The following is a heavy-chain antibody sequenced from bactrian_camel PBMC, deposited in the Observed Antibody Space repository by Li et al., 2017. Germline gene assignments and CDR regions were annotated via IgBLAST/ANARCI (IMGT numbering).Heavy chain of an antibody. CDR3: TASTNMPYPWYLPRRYPY. Sequence: VQLVESGGGSVEAGGSVRLSCVASGFTEDGNYVAWIRQAPGKGREGVASIYTGTDRTYYSDSVKGRVAIWQDNAKNTVYLQMNSLKPEDTSMYYCTASTNMPYPWYLPRRYPYWGQGTQVTVS. CDR1: GFTEDGNY. V-gene: IGHV3S40*01. J-gene: IGHJ4*01. CDR2: IYTGTDRT. D-gene: IGHD6*01.